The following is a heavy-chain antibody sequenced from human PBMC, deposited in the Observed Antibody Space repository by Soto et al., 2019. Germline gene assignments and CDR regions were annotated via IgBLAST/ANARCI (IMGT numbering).Heavy chain of an antibody. CDR1: GGAFSDYA. Sequence: QVQLVQSGAEVKKPGSSVKVSCKASGGAFSDYAFSWVRQAPGQGLEWLGGIMPIFRAPDYAQKFQGRVTITADEFTMTGYMEMNRLRSEYTAVYYCASWLKGPDIGNYYYGMDVWGQGTTVTVS. D-gene: IGHD2-15*01. CDR2: IMPIFRAP. J-gene: IGHJ6*02. V-gene: IGHV1-69*12. CDR3: ASWLKGPDIGNYYYGMDV.